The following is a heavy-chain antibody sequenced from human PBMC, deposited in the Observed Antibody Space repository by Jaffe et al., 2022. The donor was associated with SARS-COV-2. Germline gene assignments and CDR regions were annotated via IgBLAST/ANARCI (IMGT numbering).Heavy chain of an antibody. D-gene: IGHD3-22*01. J-gene: IGHJ4*02. Sequence: EVQLVESGGGLVQPGGSLRVSCSASGFTFSSYAMHWVRQAPGKGLEYVSAVSGDGRRTYYADSLKGRFTISRDNSKNSLYLQMSSLRADDTAVYYCVKGGESYYDSRSDYWGQGTLVTVSS. CDR1: GFTFSSYA. CDR2: VSGDGRRT. CDR3: VKGGESYYDSRSDY. V-gene: IGHV3-64D*08.